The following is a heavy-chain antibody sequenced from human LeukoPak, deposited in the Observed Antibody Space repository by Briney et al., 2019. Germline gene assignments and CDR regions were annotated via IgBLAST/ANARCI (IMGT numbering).Heavy chain of an antibody. D-gene: IGHD6-19*01. Sequence: PGGSLRLSCAASGFTFSSYSMNWVRQAPGKGLEWVSSISSSSSYIYYADSVKGRFTISRGNAKNSLYLQMNSLRAEDTAAYYCARGIAVAGRPFDYWGQGTLVTVSS. CDR3: ARGIAVAGRPFDY. V-gene: IGHV3-21*01. J-gene: IGHJ4*02. CDR1: GFTFSSYS. CDR2: ISSSSSYI.